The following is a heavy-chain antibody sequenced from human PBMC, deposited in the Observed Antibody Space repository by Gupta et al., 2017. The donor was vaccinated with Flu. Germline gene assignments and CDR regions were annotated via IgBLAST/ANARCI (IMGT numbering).Heavy chain of an antibody. D-gene: IGHD3-10*01. CDR1: SGSIINLNYY. CDR3: ARLKKFGAAFDY. Sequence: QLQLQESGPGLVKPSETLPLTCSVSSGSIINLNYYWGWIRQPPGKGLEWIGNIYYSGTTYYNPSLKSRVTISVDTSKNQFSLRLTSVTAADTAIYYCARLKKFGAAFDYWGQGTLVTVSS. V-gene: IGHV4-39*01. J-gene: IGHJ4*01. CDR2: IYYSGTT.